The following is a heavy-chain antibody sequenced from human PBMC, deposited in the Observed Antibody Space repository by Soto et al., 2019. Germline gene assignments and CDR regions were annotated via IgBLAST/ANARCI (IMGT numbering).Heavy chain of an antibody. CDR2: ISYDGSNK. J-gene: IGHJ5*02. Sequence: PGGSLRLSCAASGFTFSSYAMHWVRQAPGKGLEWVAVISYDGSNKYSADSVKGRFTISRDNSKNTLYLQMNSLRAEDTAVYYCARAYQYNWNSAFWFDPWGQGTLVTVSS. D-gene: IGHD1-7*01. V-gene: IGHV3-30-3*01. CDR1: GFTFSSYA. CDR3: ARAYQYNWNSAFWFDP.